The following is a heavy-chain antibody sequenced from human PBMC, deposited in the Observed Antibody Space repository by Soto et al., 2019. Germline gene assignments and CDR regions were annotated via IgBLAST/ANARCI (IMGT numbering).Heavy chain of an antibody. J-gene: IGHJ4*02. CDR1: GGSISSYY. D-gene: IGHD2-2*01. CDR3: ARYYCTTTSCYNFDY. V-gene: IGHV4-59*08. CDR2: IYYSGST. Sequence: ETLSLTCTVSGGSISSYYWSWIRQPPGKGLEWIGYIYYSGSTNYNPSLKSRVTMSADTSKNQFSLKLSSVTAADTAVYYCARYYCTTTSCYNFDYWGQGTLVTVSS.